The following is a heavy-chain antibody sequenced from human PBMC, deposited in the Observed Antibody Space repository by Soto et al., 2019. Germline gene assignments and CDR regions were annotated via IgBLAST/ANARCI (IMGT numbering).Heavy chain of an antibody. CDR2: IVVGSGNT. J-gene: IGHJ6*02. Sequence: QMQLVQSGPEVKKPGTSVKVSCKASGFTFTSSAVQWVRQARGQRLEWIGWIVVGSGNTNCAQKFQERVTITRDMSTSTAYMELSSLRSESTAVYYCAAAHMEDNWNYGPIPYYYCGMDVWGQGTTVTVSS. CDR3: AAAHMEDNWNYGPIPYYYCGMDV. D-gene: IGHD1-7*01. V-gene: IGHV1-58*01. CDR1: GFTFTSSA.